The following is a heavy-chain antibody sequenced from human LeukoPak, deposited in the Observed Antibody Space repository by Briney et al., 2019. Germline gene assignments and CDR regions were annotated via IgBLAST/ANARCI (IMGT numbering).Heavy chain of an antibody. CDR3: AKVSIAVAQSYYYGMDV. J-gene: IGHJ6*02. Sequence: PGRSLRLSCAASGFTFSSYGMHWVRQAPGKGLEWEAVISYDGSNKYYADSVKGRFTISRDNSKNTLYLQMNSLRAEDTAVYYCAKVSIAVAQSYYYGMDVWGQGTTVTVSS. CDR2: ISYDGSNK. V-gene: IGHV3-30*18. CDR1: GFTFSSYG. D-gene: IGHD6-19*01.